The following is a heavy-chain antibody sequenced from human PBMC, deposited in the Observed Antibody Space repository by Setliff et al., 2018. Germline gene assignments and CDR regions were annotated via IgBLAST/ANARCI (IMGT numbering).Heavy chain of an antibody. J-gene: IGHJ4*02. CDR1: GASISNYF. D-gene: IGHD3-10*01. V-gene: IGHV4-4*07. Sequence: SETLSLTCTVSGASISNYFWTWIRQPAGSGLEYIGRLYPDGSTNYNPSLRSRVAISVDKSENQLSLNLTSVTAADTAVYFCARHLLVQGTYHFDYWGQGSPVTVSS. CDR2: LYPDGST. CDR3: ARHLLVQGTYHFDY.